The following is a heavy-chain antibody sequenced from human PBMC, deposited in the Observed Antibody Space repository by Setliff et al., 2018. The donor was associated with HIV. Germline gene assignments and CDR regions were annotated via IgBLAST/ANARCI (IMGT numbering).Heavy chain of an antibody. V-gene: IGHV5-10-1*01. J-gene: IGHJ6*02. CDR1: GYSFTSYW. D-gene: IGHD6-19*01. CDR2: IAPSNSNT. Sequence: GESLKISCKGSGYSFTSYWISWVRQMPGKGLEWMGRIAPSNSNTNYSPSFQGHVTISADKSISTAYLQWSSLKASDTAMYYCAKHLSPGSGWYSKARGMDVWGQGTTVTVS. CDR3: AKHLSPGSGWYSKARGMDV.